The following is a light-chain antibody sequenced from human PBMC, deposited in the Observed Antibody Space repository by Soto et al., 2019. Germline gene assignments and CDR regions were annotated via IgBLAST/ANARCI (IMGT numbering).Light chain of an antibody. Sequence: SASVGDRVTITCRASQSIGKHLNWYQQKPGKAXKXXXYGASTLQSGVPSRFTGSGSGTDLTLTVNSLQAEDFATYYCQQGYSSPATFGQGTRLEIK. J-gene: IGKJ5*01. V-gene: IGKV1-39*01. CDR2: GAS. CDR3: QQGYSSPAT. CDR1: QSIGKH.